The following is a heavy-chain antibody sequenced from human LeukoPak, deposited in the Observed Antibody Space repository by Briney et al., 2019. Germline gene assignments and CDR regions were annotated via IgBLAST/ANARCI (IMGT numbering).Heavy chain of an antibody. CDR3: ARGRRGSSSWYVGGYSQH. CDR2: INHSGST. CDR1: GGSISSYY. V-gene: IGHV4-34*01. D-gene: IGHD6-13*01. J-gene: IGHJ1*01. Sequence: SETLSLTCTVSGGSISSYYWSWIRQPPGKGLEWIGEINHSGSTNYNPSLKSRVTISVDTSKNQFSLKLSSVTAADTAVYYCARGRRGSSSWYVGGYSQHWGQGTLVTVSS.